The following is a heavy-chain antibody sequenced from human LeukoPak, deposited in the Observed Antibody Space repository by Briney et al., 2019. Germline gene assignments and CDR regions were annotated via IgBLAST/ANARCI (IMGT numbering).Heavy chain of an antibody. V-gene: IGHV3-7*01. Sequence: GGSLRLSCAASGFTFSSYGMHWVRQAPGKGLEWVANIKQDGSEKYYVDSVKGRFTISRDNAKNSLYLQMNSLRAEDTAVYYCARGRGRLDYWGQGTLVTVSS. J-gene: IGHJ4*02. D-gene: IGHD1-26*01. CDR2: IKQDGSEK. CDR1: GFTFSSYG. CDR3: ARGRGRLDY.